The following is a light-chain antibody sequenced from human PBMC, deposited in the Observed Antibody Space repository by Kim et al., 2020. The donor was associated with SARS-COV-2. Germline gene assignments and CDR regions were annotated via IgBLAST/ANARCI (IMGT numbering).Light chain of an antibody. Sequence: EIVMTQSPATLSVSPGEGAALSCRASQTVTSNLAWYQQKFGQPPRLLIYGTATRATGIPDRFSGSGFGTEFTLTISSLQSEDFALYYCQQYHDWPLTFGGGTRVEI. V-gene: IGKV3-15*01. J-gene: IGKJ4*01. CDR2: GTA. CDR1: QTVTSN. CDR3: QQYHDWPLT.